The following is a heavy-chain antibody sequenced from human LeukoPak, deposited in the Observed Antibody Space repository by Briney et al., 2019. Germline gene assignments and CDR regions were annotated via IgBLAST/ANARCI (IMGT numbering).Heavy chain of an antibody. CDR3: GRDRHWNQGNFDY. CDR1: GYTITGYY. CDR2: INPNNGGT. J-gene: IGHJ4*02. D-gene: IGHD1-1*01. V-gene: IGHV1-2*02. Sequence: GASVKVSCKAFGYTITGYYIHWVRQAPGQALEWMGWINPNNGGTNSAQKFQGRVTMTRDTSIGTAYMELNRLTYDDTAVYYCGRDRHWNQGNFDYWGQGTLVTVSS.